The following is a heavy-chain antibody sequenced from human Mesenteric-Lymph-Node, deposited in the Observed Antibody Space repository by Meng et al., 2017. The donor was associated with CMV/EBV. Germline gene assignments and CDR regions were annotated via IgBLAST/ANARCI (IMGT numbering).Heavy chain of an antibody. V-gene: IGHV2-26*01. CDR1: GFSLSNTNMG. D-gene: IGHD3-22*01. CDR2: IFSNDEK. CDR3: ARINYDDSSGYYYGYFDY. Sequence: SGPTLVKPTETLTLTCTVSGFSLSNTNMGVSWIRQPPGKALEWLAHIFSNDEKSFSTSLKSRLTISKDTSKSQVVLTMTNMDPVDTGIYYCARINYDDSSGYYYGYFDYWGQGTPVTVSS. J-gene: IGHJ4*02.